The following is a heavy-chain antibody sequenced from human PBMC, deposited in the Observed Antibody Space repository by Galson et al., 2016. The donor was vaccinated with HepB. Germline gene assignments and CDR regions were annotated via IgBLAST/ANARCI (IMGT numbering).Heavy chain of an antibody. D-gene: IGHD6-6*01. V-gene: IGHV3-73*01. Sequence: SLRLSCAASGFTFSDSAMPWVRQASGKGLEWVGRIRSKANSYATAYAASVKGRFTISRDDSNNTAYLQMNSLKTEDTAVYYCTSTSSYYYYGFDVWGQGTAVTVSS. CDR2: IRSKANSYAT. CDR3: TSTSSYYYYGFDV. J-gene: IGHJ6*02. CDR1: GFTFSDSA.